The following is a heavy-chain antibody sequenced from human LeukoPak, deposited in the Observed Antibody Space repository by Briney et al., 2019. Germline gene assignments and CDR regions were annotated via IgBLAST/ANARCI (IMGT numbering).Heavy chain of an antibody. CDR3: ARDQGTSTTAPKRKGRFDP. D-gene: IGHD1-1*01. CDR2: IWYDGSNR. CDR1: GFTFSNHG. V-gene: IGHV3-33*01. J-gene: IGHJ5*02. Sequence: GGSLRLSCAASGFTFSNHGMHWVRQAPGKGLEWVALIWYDGSNREYAESVKGRFTISRDNSKNTLYLQMNSLRDEDTAVYYCARDQGTSTTAPKRKGRFDPWGQGTLVTVSS.